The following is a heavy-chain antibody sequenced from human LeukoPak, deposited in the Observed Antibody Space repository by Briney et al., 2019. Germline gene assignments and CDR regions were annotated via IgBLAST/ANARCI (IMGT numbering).Heavy chain of an antibody. CDR2: IYYSGST. J-gene: IGHJ6*03. CDR1: GGSISTSNYY. V-gene: IGHV4-61*05. D-gene: IGHD2-15*01. Sequence: SETLSLTCTVSGGSISTSNYYWGWIRQPPGKGLEWIGYIYYSGSTNYNPSLKSRVTISVDTSKNQFSLKLSSVTAADTAVYYCARTTEGYCRGRSCYSYYYYMDVWGKGTTVTVSS. CDR3: ARTTEGYCRGRSCYSYYYYMDV.